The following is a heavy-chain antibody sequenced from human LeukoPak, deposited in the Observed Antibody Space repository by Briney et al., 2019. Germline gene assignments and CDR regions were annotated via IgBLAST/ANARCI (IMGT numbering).Heavy chain of an antibody. CDR3: ARDRAAAMEYYYMDV. CDR1: GFTFRSYG. V-gene: IGHV3-33*01. CDR2: IWLDGSNK. D-gene: IGHD2-2*01. J-gene: IGHJ6*03. Sequence: GGSLRLACAAAGFTFRSYGMGWVRHPAGEGLEWVAVIWLDGSNKNYTDSVKGRFTISRDNSKKTLYLQMNSLTAEDTAVYYCARDRAAAMEYYYMDVWGKGTTVTVSS.